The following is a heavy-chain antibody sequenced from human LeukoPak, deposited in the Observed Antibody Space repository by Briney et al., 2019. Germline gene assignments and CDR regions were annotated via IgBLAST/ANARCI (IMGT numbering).Heavy chain of an antibody. CDR3: SSYSSGWYLGGVGDY. J-gene: IGHJ4*02. D-gene: IGHD6-19*01. V-gene: IGHV3-74*01. CDR1: GFTFSSYS. CDR2: IKSDGSST. Sequence: PGGSLRLSCAASGFTFSSYSMNWVRQGPGKGLVWVTRIKSDGSSTNYADSVKGRFTISRDNSKNTLYLQMSSLRAEDTAVYYCSSYSSGWYLGGVGDYWGQGTLVTVSS.